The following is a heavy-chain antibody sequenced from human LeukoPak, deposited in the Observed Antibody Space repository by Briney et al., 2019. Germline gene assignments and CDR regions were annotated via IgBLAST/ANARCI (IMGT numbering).Heavy chain of an antibody. V-gene: IGHV3-11*04. CDR3: ARDRGPYYYDSSGYYYWDY. CDR2: ISSSGSTI. D-gene: IGHD3-22*01. Sequence: KPGGSLRLSCAASGFAFSDYYMSWIRQAPGKGLEWVSYISSSGSTIYYADSVKGRLTISRDNAKNSLYLQMNSLRAEDTAVYYCARDRGPYYYDSSGYYYWDYWGQGTLVTVSS. CDR1: GFAFSDYY. J-gene: IGHJ4*02.